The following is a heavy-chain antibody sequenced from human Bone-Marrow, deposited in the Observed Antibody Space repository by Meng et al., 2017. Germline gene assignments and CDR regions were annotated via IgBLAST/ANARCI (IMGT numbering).Heavy chain of an antibody. V-gene: IGHV4-31*03. D-gene: IGHD6-13*01. CDR2: IYYSGST. CDR1: GGSISSGGYY. Sequence: LRLSCTVSGGSISSGGYYWSWIRQHPGKGLEWIGYIYYSGSTYYNPSLKSRVTIAVDTSKNQFSLKLSSVTAADTAVYYCARGGYIAAADTTQYGRDVWGQGTTVTVSS. J-gene: IGHJ6*02. CDR3: ARGGYIAAADTTQYGRDV.